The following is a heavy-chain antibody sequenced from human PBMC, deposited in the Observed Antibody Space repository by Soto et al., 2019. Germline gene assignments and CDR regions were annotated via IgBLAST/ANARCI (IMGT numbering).Heavy chain of an antibody. CDR2: IIPILGIA. D-gene: IGHD2-8*02. J-gene: IGHJ3*02. V-gene: IGHV1-69*02. CDR3: AARFLVAFGGVTGALKGEDGFGI. Sequence: SVKVSCKASGGTFSSYTISWVRQAPGQGLEWMGRIIPILGIANYAQKFQGRVTITADKSTSTAYMELSSLRSEDTAVYYCAARFLVAFGGVTGALKGEDGFGIWG. CDR1: GGTFSSYT.